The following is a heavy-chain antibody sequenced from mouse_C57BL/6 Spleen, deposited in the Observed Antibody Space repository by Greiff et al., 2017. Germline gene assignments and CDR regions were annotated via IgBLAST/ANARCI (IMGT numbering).Heavy chain of an antibody. V-gene: IGHV1-7*01. CDR1: GYTFTSYS. CDR2: INPSGGYT. Sequence: VQLQQSGAELAKPGASVKLSCKASGYTFTSYSMHWVKQRPGQGLEWIGYINPSGGYTKYNQKFKDKATLTADKSSSTAYMQLRSLTSEDSAVYYCERGTRVVDTDWYFDVWGTGTTVTVSS. CDR3: ERGTRVVDTDWYFDV. D-gene: IGHD1-1*01. J-gene: IGHJ1*03.